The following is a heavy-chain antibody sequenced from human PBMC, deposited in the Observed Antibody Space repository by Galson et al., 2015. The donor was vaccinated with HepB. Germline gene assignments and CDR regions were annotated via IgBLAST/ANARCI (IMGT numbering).Heavy chain of an antibody. Sequence: SVKVSCKASGYSFINYYVHWVRQAPGQGLEWMGIINPSGGSTNYAQKFQGRVTMTRDTSASTVYMELSSVRFEDMAVYYCARDPRGRHSGYDYGMDVWGQGTTVTVSS. V-gene: IGHV1-46*01. CDR2: INPSGGST. CDR3: ARDPRGRHSGYDYGMDV. CDR1: GYSFINYY. J-gene: IGHJ6*02. D-gene: IGHD1-26*01.